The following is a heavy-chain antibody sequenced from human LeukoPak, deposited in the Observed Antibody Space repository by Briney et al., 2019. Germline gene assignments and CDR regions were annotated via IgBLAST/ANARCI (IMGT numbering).Heavy chain of an antibody. D-gene: IGHD2-2*01. CDR3: ARERGEYCSSTSCSKYYFDY. V-gene: IGHV4-61*03. CDR2: IYYSGST. J-gene: IGHJ4*02. CDR1: GGSVSSGSYY. Sequence: SETLSLTCTVSGGSVSSGSYYWSWIRQPPGKGLGWLGYIYYSGSTNYNPSLKSRVTISRDTSKNHFSLRLSSVTAADTAVYYCARERGEYCSSTSCSKYYFDYWGQGTLVTVSS.